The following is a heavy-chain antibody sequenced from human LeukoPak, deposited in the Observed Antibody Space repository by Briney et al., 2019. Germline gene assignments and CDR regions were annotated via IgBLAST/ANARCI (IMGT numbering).Heavy chain of an antibody. V-gene: IGHV3-21*01. J-gene: IGHJ5*02. CDR1: GFTLSNNS. CDR3: TADGANSDP. Sequence: GGSLRLSCAVSGFTLSNNSMNWVRQAPGKGLEWVSLIRGSSHFVSYVDSVKGRFTISRDIAEKSLFLQVNSLRPEDTAVYYCTADGANSDPWGQGTLVTVSS. D-gene: IGHD3-10*01. CDR2: IRGSSHFV.